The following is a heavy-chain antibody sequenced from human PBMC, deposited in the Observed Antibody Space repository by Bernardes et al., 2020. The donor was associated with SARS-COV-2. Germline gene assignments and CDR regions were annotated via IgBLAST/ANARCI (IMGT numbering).Heavy chain of an antibody. CDR3: AKDKLSSVYYFEN. Sequence: GGSLRLSCAASGFTFTSYALSWVRQVPGKGLEWVSGVSGSGSLTYYAEFVRGRFTISRDNSKNTLYLQMNSLRAEDTAVYYCAKDKLSSVYYFENWGRGTLVTVSS. D-gene: IGHD6-13*01. CDR1: GFTFTSYA. J-gene: IGHJ4*02. CDR2: VSGSGSLT. V-gene: IGHV3-23*01.